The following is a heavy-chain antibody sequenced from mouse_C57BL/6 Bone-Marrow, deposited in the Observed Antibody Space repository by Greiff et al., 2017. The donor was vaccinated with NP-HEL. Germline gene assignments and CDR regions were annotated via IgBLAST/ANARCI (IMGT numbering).Heavy chain of an antibody. V-gene: IGHV5-4*03. CDR2: ISDGGSYT. Sequence: EVKLVESGGGLVKPGGSLKLSCAASGFTFSSYAMSWVRQTPEKRLEWVATISDGGSYTYYPDKVKGRFTISRDNAKSKLYLQMSHLTSEDTALFYCATDRFGIDYYVSSYGPRYAIGYWGKGPSVSVSS. J-gene: IGHJ4*01. CDR1: GFTFSSYA. D-gene: IGHD1-1*01. CDR3: ATDRFGIDYYVSSYGPRYAIGY.